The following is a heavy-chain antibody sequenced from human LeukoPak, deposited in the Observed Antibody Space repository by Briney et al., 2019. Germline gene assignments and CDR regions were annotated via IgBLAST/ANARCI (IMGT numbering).Heavy chain of an antibody. Sequence: PGRSLRLSCAASGFTFSSYGMHWVRQAPGKGLEWVAVIWYDGSNKYYADSVKGRFTISRDNSKNTLYLQMNSLRAEDTAVYYCAKEATTEPLSYLDSWGQGTLVTVSS. CDR1: GFTFSSYG. V-gene: IGHV3-33*06. CDR3: AKEATTEPLSYLDS. CDR2: IWYDGSNK. J-gene: IGHJ4*02. D-gene: IGHD1-26*01.